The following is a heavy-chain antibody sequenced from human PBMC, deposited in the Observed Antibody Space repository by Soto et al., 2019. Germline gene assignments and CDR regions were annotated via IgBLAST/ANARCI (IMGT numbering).Heavy chain of an antibody. J-gene: IGHJ6*02. CDR3: ARDLKVRGVNYYYYGMDV. CDR2: ISSSSSYI. D-gene: IGHD3-10*01. CDR1: GFTFSNYS. Sequence: GGSLRLSCAASGFTFSNYSMNWVRQAPGKXLEWVSSISSSSSYIYYADSVKGRFTISRDNAKNSLYLQMNSLRAEDTAVYYCARDLKVRGVNYYYYGMDVWGQGTTVTVSS. V-gene: IGHV3-21*01.